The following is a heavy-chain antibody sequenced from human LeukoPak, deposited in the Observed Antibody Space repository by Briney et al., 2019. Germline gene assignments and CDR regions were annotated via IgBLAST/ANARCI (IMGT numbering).Heavy chain of an antibody. CDR3: ARLTSVTGYGDY. J-gene: IGHJ4*02. D-gene: IGHD3-9*01. Sequence: GESLKLSCKGFGYRFTNYWITWVRQMPGKGLESVGRIDPSDSYTNYSPSFQGHVTMSADRSIGTAYLQWSSLQASDTAMYYCARLTSVTGYGDYWGQGTLVTVSS. CDR1: GYRFTNYW. CDR2: IDPSDSYT. V-gene: IGHV5-10-1*01.